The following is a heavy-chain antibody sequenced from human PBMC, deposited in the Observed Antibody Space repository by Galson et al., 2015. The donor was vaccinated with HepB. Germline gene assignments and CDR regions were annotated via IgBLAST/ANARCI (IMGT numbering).Heavy chain of an antibody. J-gene: IGHJ6*02. CDR3: VKAGTRGVRGVITNYYYYGMDV. CDR2: ISSNGGST. V-gene: IGHV3-64D*06. D-gene: IGHD3-10*01. Sequence: SLRLSCAASGFTFSSYAMHWVRQAPGKGLEYVSAISSNGGSTYYADSVKGRFTISRDNSKNTLYLQMSSLRAEDTAVYYCVKAGTRGVRGVITNYYYYGMDVWGQGTTVTVSS. CDR1: GFTFSSYA.